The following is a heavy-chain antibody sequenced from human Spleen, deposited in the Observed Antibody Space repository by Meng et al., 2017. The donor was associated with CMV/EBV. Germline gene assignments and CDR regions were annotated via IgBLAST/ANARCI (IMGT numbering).Heavy chain of an antibody. D-gene: IGHD1-14*01. J-gene: IGHJ5*02. V-gene: IGHV1-2*02. CDR2: INANSGFT. CDR3: AKGMEDFVVEPPTIWVDP. CDR1: FSGSY. Sequence: FSGSYMHWVRPAPGQGLEWMGWINANSGFTHSAQKFQGRVTMTRDTSISTAYMELRRLRSDDTAVYYCAKGMEDFVVEPPTIWVDPWGQGTLVTVSS.